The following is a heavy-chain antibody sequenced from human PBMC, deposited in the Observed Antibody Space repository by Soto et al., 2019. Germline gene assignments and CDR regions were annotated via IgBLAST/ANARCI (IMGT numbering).Heavy chain of an antibody. Sequence: GASVKVSCKASGFTFTAYYLYWMRQAPGQGLEWVGGIIPIFGTANYAQKFQGRVTITADESTSTAYMELSSLRSEDTAVYYCARDAAGPGDYYYYGMDVWGQGTTVTVSS. CDR1: GFTFTAYY. V-gene: IGHV1-69*13. D-gene: IGHD6-13*01. CDR2: IIPIFGTA. J-gene: IGHJ6*02. CDR3: ARDAAGPGDYYYYGMDV.